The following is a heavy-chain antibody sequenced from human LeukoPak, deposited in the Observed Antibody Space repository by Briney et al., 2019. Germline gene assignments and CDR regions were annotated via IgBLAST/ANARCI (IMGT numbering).Heavy chain of an antibody. D-gene: IGHD3-3*01. CDR1: GYTFTSYG. V-gene: IGHV1-18*04. Sequence: GASVKVSCKASGYTFTSYGISWVRQAPGQGLEWMGWISAYNGNTNYAQKLQGRVTMTTDTSPSTAYMELRSLRSDDTAVYYCAKDSKGPYDFWSGYSRIDVWGQGTTVTVSS. CDR2: ISAYNGNT. J-gene: IGHJ6*02. CDR3: AKDSKGPYDFWSGYSRIDV.